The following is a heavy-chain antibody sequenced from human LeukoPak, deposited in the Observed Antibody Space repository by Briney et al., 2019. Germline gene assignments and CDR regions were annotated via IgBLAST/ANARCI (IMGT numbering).Heavy chain of an antibody. Sequence: GGSLRLSCAAPGFTFSRHWMTWVRQAPGKGLEWVANIKHDGSEKNYVDSVKGRFTISRDNAKNSLYLQMNSLRAEDTAVYYCATPLDYYDRSDSHQGGDWGQGTLVTVSS. J-gene: IGHJ4*02. V-gene: IGHV3-7*03. CDR2: IKHDGSEK. D-gene: IGHD3-22*01. CDR1: GFTFSRHW. CDR3: ATPLDYYDRSDSHQGGD.